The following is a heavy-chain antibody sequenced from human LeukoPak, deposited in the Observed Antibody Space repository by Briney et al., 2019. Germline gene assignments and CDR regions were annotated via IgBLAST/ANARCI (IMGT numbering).Heavy chain of an antibody. D-gene: IGHD5-18*01. CDR1: GYTFTSYA. Sequence: SVKVSCKASGYTFTSYAMNWVRRAPGQGLEWMGRIIPILGIANYAQKFQGRVTITADKSTSTAYMELSSLRSEDTAVYYCASPWGYSYGPAYYYYGMDVWGQGTTVTVSS. J-gene: IGHJ6*02. CDR3: ASPWGYSYGPAYYYYGMDV. V-gene: IGHV1-69*04. CDR2: IIPILGIA.